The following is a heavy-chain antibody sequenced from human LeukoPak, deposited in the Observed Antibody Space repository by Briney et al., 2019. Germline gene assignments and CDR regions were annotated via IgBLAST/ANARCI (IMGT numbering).Heavy chain of an antibody. V-gene: IGHV3-66*01. D-gene: IGHD2-2*03. J-gene: IGHJ4*02. Sequence: GGSLRLSCAASGFTVSSNYMSWVRQAPGKGLEWVSVIYSGGSTYYADSVKGRFTISRDNSKNTLYLQMNSLRAEDTAVYYCAKDSGYCSSTSCYGGLYWGQGTLVTVSS. CDR1: GFTVSSNY. CDR3: AKDSGYCSSTSCYGGLY. CDR2: IYSGGST.